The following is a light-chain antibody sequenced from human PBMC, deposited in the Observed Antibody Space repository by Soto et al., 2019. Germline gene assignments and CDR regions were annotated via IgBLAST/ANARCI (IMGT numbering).Light chain of an antibody. J-gene: IGKJ4*01. CDR2: HAS. V-gene: IGKV3-15*01. CDR1: QSVSNN. CDR3: QQYNELPLT. Sequence: EIVMMQSPATLSVSPGERATLSCRASQSVSNNLAWYQQKPGQAPRLLIYHASTGATGIPARFSGSGSGTELTLTISSVQSEDFAVYYCQQYNELPLTFGGETKVEIK.